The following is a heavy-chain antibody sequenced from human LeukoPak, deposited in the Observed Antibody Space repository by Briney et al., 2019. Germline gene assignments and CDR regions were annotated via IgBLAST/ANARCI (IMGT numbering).Heavy chain of an antibody. Sequence: GGCLRLSCAASGFFFSAYSMNWVRQAPGKGLEWVSVISGSGIDTYNADSVKGRFTISRDNAKNSLYLQMNSLRAEDTAVYYCAELGITMIGGVWGKGTTVTISS. D-gene: IGHD3-10*02. V-gene: IGHV3-21*01. CDR3: AELGITMIGGV. J-gene: IGHJ6*04. CDR1: GFFFSAYS. CDR2: ISGSGIDT.